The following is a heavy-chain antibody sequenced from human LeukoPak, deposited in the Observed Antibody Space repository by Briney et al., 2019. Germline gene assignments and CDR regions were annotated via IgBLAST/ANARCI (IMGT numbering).Heavy chain of an antibody. J-gene: IGHJ4*02. CDR1: GFTFSSYG. D-gene: IGHD6-19*01. Sequence: QPGRSLRLSCAASGFTFSSYGMNWVRQAPGKGLEWVANIWNDGTNKYYADSVKGRFTISRDNSKNTLYLQMNSLRAEDTAVYYCARDYGRGWLAPDYWGQGTLVTVSS. CDR3: ARDYGRGWLAPDY. V-gene: IGHV3-33*01. CDR2: IWNDGTNK.